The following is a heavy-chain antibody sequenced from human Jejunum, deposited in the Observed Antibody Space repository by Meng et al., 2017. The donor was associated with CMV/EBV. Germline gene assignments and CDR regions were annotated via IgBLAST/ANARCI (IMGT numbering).Heavy chain of an antibody. D-gene: IGHD6-19*01. CDR1: GSAYYTSW. Sequence: VSGSAYYTSWIHGRREAPGQGLVWVSRIDGDETTTGYADSVRGRFTISRDNAKNTLYLEMNSLRVDDTGVSYCARAVSGGSLADYWGQGTLVTVSS. J-gene: IGHJ4*02. CDR3: ARAVSGGSLADY. CDR2: IDGDETTT. V-gene: IGHV3-74*01.